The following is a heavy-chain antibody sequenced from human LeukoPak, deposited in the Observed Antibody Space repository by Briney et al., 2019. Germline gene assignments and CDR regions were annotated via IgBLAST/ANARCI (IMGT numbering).Heavy chain of an antibody. CDR2: ISSDGSST. Sequence: GGSLRLSCAASGFTFSGYWMHWVRQAPGKGLVWVSHISSDGSSTSYADSAKGRFTISRDNSKNTLYLEMNSLRAEDTAVYFCARTASRGPQSAEYFQHWGQGTLVTVSS. CDR1: GFTFSGYW. CDR3: ARTASRGPQSAEYFQH. V-gene: IGHV3-74*01. J-gene: IGHJ1*01.